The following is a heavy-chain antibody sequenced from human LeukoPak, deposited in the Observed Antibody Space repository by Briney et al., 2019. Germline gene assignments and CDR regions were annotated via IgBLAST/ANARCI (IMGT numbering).Heavy chain of an antibody. CDR3: ARDYRTAMDAYDI. V-gene: IGHV3-7*01. J-gene: IGHJ3*02. CDR2: IKEDGSEK. Sequence: GGSLRLSCAASGFTFSSYWMTWVRQAPGRGLEWVANIKEDGSEKYYVDSVKGRFTISRDNAKNSLYLQMNSLRAEDTAVYYCARDYRTAMDAYDIWGQGTMVTVSS. D-gene: IGHD5-18*01. CDR1: GFTFSSYW.